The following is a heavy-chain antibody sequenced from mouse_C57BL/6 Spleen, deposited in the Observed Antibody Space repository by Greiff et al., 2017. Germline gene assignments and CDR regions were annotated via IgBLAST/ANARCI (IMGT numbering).Heavy chain of an antibody. CDR1: GFNIKNTY. Sequence: EVMLVESVAELVRPGASVKLSCTASGFNIKNTYMHWVKQRPEQGLEWIGRIDPANGNTKYAPKFQGKATITADTSSNTAYLQLSSLTSEDTAIYYCARSHYYGSSYTYFDYWGQGTTLTVSS. CDR2: IDPANGNT. V-gene: IGHV14-3*01. J-gene: IGHJ2*01. D-gene: IGHD1-1*01. CDR3: ARSHYYGSSYTYFDY.